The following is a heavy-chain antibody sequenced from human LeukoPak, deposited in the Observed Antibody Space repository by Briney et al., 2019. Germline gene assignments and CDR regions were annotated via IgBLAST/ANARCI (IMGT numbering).Heavy chain of an antibody. CDR2: INTDGSDT. J-gene: IGHJ4*02. D-gene: IGHD3-10*01. V-gene: IGHV3-74*01. CDR3: ARVGTGSFYVH. CDR1: GFTFSSYW. Sequence: GGSLRLSCAASGFTFSSYWMHWVRQAPGKGLAWVSRINTDGSDTNYADSVKDRFTISRDNAKNTLYLHMKSLRVDDTAVYFCARVGTGSFYVHWGQGTLVTVSS.